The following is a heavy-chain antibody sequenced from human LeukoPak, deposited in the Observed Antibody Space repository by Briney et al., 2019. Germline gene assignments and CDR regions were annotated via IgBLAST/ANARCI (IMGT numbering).Heavy chain of an antibody. V-gene: IGHV4-39*01. D-gene: IGHD3-9*01. CDR2: ICYSGST. CDR3: ARSGGGLYYDILTGWPTNGFDP. Sequence: SETLSLTCTVSGGSISSSSCYWGWIRQPPGKGLEWIGSICYSGSTYYNPSLKSRVTISVDTSKNQFSLKLISVTAADTAVYYCARSGGGLYYDILTGWPTNGFDPWGQGTLVTVSS. J-gene: IGHJ5*02. CDR1: GGSISSSSCY.